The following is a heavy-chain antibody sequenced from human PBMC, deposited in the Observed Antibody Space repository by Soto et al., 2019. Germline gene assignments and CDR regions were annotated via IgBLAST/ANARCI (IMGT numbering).Heavy chain of an antibody. Sequence: QVHLLLQSGAEVKKPGSSVKVSCKASGGTPSNSAISWVRQAPGQGLEWMGGIIPVFGLVKYAQNFQGRVTSAADESTHTAYMALGSLRPEDTAVYYCAGGRIVVVRSRAYYGMDVWGKGPTVTVSS. CDR3: AGGRIVVVRSRAYYGMDV. CDR2: IIPVFGLV. V-gene: IGHV1-69*01. J-gene: IGHJ6*04. D-gene: IGHD3-22*01. CDR1: GGTPSNSA.